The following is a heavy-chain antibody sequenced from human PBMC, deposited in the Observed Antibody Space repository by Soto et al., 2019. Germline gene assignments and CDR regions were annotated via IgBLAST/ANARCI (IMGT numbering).Heavy chain of an antibody. J-gene: IGHJ6*02. Sequence: SDTLSLTCAVSGGSFGGYYWSWVRQPPGKGLEWIGEINHSGSTNYNPSLKSRVTISVDTSKNQFSLKLSSVTAADTAVYYCARGWLLWFGELWDYYGMDVWGQGTTVP. CDR3: ARGWLLWFGELWDYYGMDV. V-gene: IGHV4-34*01. CDR1: GGSFGGYY. D-gene: IGHD3-10*01. CDR2: INHSGST.